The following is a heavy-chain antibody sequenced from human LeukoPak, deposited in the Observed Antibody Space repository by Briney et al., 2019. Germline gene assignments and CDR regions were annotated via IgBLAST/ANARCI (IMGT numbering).Heavy chain of an antibody. D-gene: IGHD3-10*01. CDR2: IRYDGSNK. V-gene: IGHV3-30*02. CDR3: AKDRLRGVIIIGGPQTYFDY. J-gene: IGHJ4*02. Sequence: GGSLRLSCAASGFTFSSYEMNWVRQAPGKGLEWVAFIRYDGSNKYYADSVKGRFTISRDNSKNTLYLQMNSLRAEDTAVYYCAKDRLRGVIIIGGPQTYFDYWGQGTLVTVSS. CDR1: GFTFSSYE.